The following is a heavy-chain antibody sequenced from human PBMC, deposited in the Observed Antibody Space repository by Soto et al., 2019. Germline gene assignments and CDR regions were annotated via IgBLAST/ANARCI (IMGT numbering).Heavy chain of an antibody. CDR2: IYYSGST. CDR1: GYSISSSNW. V-gene: IGHV4-28*01. D-gene: IGHD4-17*01. J-gene: IGHJ3*02. CDR3: ARKNGVLDAFDI. Sequence: QVQLQESGPGLVKPSDTLSHTCAVSGYSISSSNWWGWIRQPPGKGLEWIGYIYYSGSTYYNPSLKSRGSMPVXXSKNQFSLKLSSVTAVDTAVYYCARKNGVLDAFDIWGQGTMVTVSS.